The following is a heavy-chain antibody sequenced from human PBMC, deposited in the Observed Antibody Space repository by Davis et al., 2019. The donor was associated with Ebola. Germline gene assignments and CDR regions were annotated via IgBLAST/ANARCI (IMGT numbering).Heavy chain of an antibody. V-gene: IGHV3-74*01. J-gene: IGHJ3*02. CDR1: GFTFSSYW. CDR2: INSDGSST. Sequence: GESLKISCAASGFTFSSYWMNWVRQAPGKGLEWVSGINSDGSSTSYADSVKGRFTISRDNSKNTLYLQMNSLRAEDTAVYYCAKGPVQKWLLPSDAFDIWGQGTMVTVSS. CDR3: AKGPVQKWLLPSDAFDI. D-gene: IGHD3-22*01.